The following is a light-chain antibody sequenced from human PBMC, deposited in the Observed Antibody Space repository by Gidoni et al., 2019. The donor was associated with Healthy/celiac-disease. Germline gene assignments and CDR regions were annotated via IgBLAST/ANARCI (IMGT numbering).Light chain of an antibody. V-gene: IGLV1-36*01. J-gene: IGLJ3*02. CDR2: YDD. CDR1: SSNIGNNA. Sequence: QSVLTQQPSVPAAPRQRVTISGSGSSSNIGNNAVNWYQQLPGKAPKLLIYYDDLLPSGVSDRFSGSRSGTSATLTISGLQSEDEADYYCSAWDDSRNAWVFGGGTKLTVL. CDR3: SAWDDSRNAWV.